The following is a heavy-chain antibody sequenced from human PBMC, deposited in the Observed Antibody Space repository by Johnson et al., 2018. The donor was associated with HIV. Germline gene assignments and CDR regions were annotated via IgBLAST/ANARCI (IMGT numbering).Heavy chain of an antibody. Sequence: QVQLVESGGGVVQPGRSLRLSCAASGFTFGSYGMHWVRQAPGKGLEWVAVIWYDGSNKYYADSVKGRFTISRDNSKNTLYLQMNSLRAEDTAVYYCARDGAQQLARDAFDIWGQGTMVTVST. D-gene: IGHD6-13*01. CDR1: GFTFGSYG. CDR2: IWYDGSNK. CDR3: ARDGAQQLARDAFDI. V-gene: IGHV3-30*19. J-gene: IGHJ3*02.